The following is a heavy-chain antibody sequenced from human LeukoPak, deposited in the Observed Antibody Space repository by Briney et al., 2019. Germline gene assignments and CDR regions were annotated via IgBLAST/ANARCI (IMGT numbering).Heavy chain of an antibody. CDR2: IYNSGST. CDR3: ARRGCSSISCYEDY. J-gene: IGHJ4*02. V-gene: IGHV4-59*11. CDR1: GGSISSHY. Sequence: SGTLSLTCTVSGGSISSHYWSWIRQPPGKGLEWIGYIYNSGSTNYNPSLKSRVTISVDMSKNQFSLKLSSVTAADTAVYYCARRGCSSISCYEDYWGQGTLVTVSS. D-gene: IGHD2-2*01.